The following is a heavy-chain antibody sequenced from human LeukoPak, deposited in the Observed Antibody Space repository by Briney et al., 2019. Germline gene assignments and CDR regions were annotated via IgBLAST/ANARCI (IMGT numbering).Heavy chain of an antibody. CDR2: IYYSGST. V-gene: IGHV4-59*12. J-gene: IGHJ5*02. D-gene: IGHD2-15*01. CDR1: GGSFSSYY. CDR3: ARCSVVKRGYNWFDP. Sequence: SETLSLTCTVSGGSFSSYYWSWIRQPPGKGLEWIGYIYYSGSTDYSPSLRSRVTISVDTSKIQFSLKLSSVTAADTAVYYCARCSVVKRGYNWFDPWGQGTLVTVSS.